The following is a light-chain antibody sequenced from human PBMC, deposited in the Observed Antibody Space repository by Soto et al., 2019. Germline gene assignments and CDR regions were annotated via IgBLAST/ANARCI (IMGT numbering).Light chain of an antibody. CDR1: SSDVGSCNC. J-gene: IGLJ3*02. V-gene: IGLV2-14*01. Sequence: QSALTQPASVSGSPGQSITISCTGTSSDVGSCNCVSWYQQHPGKAPKLMISEVSNRPSGVSNCFSGSKSGNTASLTISGLQAEDEADYYCNSYTSSTTWMFGGGTKVTVL. CDR3: NSYTSSTTWM. CDR2: EVS.